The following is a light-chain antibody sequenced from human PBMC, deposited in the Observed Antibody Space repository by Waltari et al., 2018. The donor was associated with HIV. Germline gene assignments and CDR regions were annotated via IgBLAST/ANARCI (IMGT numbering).Light chain of an antibody. V-gene: IGLV1-44*01. CDR3: AAWDANLNGRL. CDR2: FNN. J-gene: IGLJ2*01. Sequence: QSVLTQSPSASGTPGQRVTISCPGSISNTGGNTVRWYQHPPGTAPRLLIYFNNQRPSGVPDRFSGSKSGTSASLAISGLQSEDEADYYCAAWDANLNGRLFGGGTKLTVL. CDR1: ISNTGGNT.